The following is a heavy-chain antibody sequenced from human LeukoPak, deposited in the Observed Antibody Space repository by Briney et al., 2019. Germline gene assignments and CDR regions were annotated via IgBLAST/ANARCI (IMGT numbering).Heavy chain of an antibody. J-gene: IGHJ6*02. D-gene: IGHD6-19*01. V-gene: IGHV3-53*01. CDR3: ASISSGWYYYYGMDV. Sequence: GGSLRLSCAASGFTVSSNYMSWVRRAPGKGLEWVSVIYSGGSTYYADSVKGRFTISRDNSKNTLYLQMNSLRAEDTAVYYCASISSGWYYYYGMDVWGQGTTVTVSS. CDR1: GFTVSSNY. CDR2: IYSGGST.